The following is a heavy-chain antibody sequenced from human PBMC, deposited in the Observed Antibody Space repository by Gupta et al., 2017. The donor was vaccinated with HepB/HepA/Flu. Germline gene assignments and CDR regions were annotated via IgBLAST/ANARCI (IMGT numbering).Heavy chain of an antibody. D-gene: IGHD1-26*01. CDR3: ARVIVGATSNWFDP. CDR1: GFSLSNARMG. J-gene: IGHJ5*02. Sequence: QVTLKESGPLLVKPTETLTLTCTVSGFSLSNARMGVSWIRQPPGKALEWLAHIFSNDEKSYSTSLKSRLTISKDTSKRQVVLTMTNMDPVDTATYYCARVIVGATSNWFDPWGQGTLVTVSS. V-gene: IGHV2-26*01. CDR2: IFSNDEK.